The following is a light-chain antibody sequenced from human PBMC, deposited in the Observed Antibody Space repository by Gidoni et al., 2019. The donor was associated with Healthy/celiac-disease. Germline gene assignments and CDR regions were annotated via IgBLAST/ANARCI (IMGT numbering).Light chain of an antibody. CDR3: QQYNSYWYT. Sequence: SQSPSTLSASVGDRVTITCRASQSISSWLAWYQQKPGKAPKLLIYKASSLESGVPSRFSGSGSGTEFTLTISSLQPDDFATYYCQQYNSYWYTFGQGTKLEIK. V-gene: IGKV1-5*03. CDR2: KAS. CDR1: QSISSW. J-gene: IGKJ2*01.